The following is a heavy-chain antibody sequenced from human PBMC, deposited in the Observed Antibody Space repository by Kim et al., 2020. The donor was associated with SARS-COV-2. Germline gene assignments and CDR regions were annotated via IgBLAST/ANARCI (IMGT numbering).Heavy chain of an antibody. J-gene: IGHJ6*01. Sequence: SETLSLTCTVSGGSIRSGDYYWTWIRQSPGKGLEWIGCVSNSGSAYYIPSLNTRLAMSVDTSKNQFSLELSSVTAADTAVYYCARDTSHSDDSGDYYG. CDR3: ARDTSHSDDSGDYYG. CDR2: VSNSGSA. CDR1: GGSIRSGDYY. V-gene: IGHV4-30-4*01. D-gene: IGHD3-3*01.